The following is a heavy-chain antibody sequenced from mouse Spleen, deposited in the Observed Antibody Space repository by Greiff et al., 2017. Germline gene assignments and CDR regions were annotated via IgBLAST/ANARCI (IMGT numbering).Heavy chain of an antibody. CDR2: IDPANGNT. D-gene: IGHD2-2*01. CDR1: GYTFTSYW. Sequence: VQLQQSGAELVMPGASVKLSCKASGYTFTSYWMHWVKQRPEQGLEWIGRIDPANGNTKYDPKFQGKATITADTSSNTAYLQLSSLTSEDTAVYYCARGGYDWYFDVWGAGTTVTVSS. CDR3: ARGGYDWYFDV. V-gene: IGHV14-3*02. J-gene: IGHJ1*01.